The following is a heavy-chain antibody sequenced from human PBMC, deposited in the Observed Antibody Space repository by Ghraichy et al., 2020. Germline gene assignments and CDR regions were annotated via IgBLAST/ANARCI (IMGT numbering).Heavy chain of an antibody. Sequence: ASVKVSCKASGYTFTGYYIHWVRQAPGQGLEWMGWINTHTGATNYAQKFQGRVTMTRDTSISTAYMELSRLRSDDTAVYYCTRVLGVGVPCDYWGQGTLIAV. CDR1: GYTFTGYY. D-gene: IGHD3-10*01. CDR2: INTHTGAT. V-gene: IGHV1-2*02. CDR3: TRVLGVGVPCDY. J-gene: IGHJ4*02.